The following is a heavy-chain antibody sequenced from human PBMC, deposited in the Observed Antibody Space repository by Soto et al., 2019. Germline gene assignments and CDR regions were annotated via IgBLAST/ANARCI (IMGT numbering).Heavy chain of an antibody. CDR3: ARSRDGYYDYGMDV. Sequence: HPGGSLRLSCAASGFIFHDYAMHCVRQGPGKGLEWVSSLNWNGDIVAFADSVKGRFTISRDNAKNALYLQMNSLRPEDTALYYCARSRDGYYDYGMDVWGPGTTVTVSS. J-gene: IGHJ6*02. CDR2: LNWNGDIV. V-gene: IGHV3-9*01. CDR1: GFIFHDYA.